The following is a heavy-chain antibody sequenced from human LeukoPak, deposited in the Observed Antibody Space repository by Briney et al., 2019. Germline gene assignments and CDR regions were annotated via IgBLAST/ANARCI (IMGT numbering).Heavy chain of an antibody. CDR3: STEDKYCKTTTCDDY. Sequence: ASVKVSCKASGYAFTVRYMHWVRQVPGQGLEWVGFIKPDSGFTNYAEKFQDRVTMSRDTSITTVYMELSSLGSGDTALYYCSTEDKYCKTTTCDDYWGQGTLVTVSS. J-gene: IGHJ4*02. CDR2: IKPDSGFT. D-gene: IGHD2/OR15-2a*01. CDR1: GYAFTVRY. V-gene: IGHV1-2*02.